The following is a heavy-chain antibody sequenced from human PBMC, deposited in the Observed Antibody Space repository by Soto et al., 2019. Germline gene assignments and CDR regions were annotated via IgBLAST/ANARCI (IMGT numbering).Heavy chain of an antibody. CDR2: INNGGSAT. J-gene: IGHJ4*02. Sequence: HPGWSLGLSCATSRFTYSSYWLHWVRQAPGKGLMWVSRINNGGSATADADSVRGRFTISRDNAKNTVYLQLNSVRVEDTAVYYCARDVAPGYFDYWGQGTPVTVSS. CDR1: RFTYSSYW. CDR3: ARDVAPGYFDY. D-gene: IGHD2-21*01. V-gene: IGHV3-74*01.